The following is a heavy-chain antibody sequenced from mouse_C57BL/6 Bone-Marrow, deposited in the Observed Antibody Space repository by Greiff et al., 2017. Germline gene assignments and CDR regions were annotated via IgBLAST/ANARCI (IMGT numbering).Heavy chain of an antibody. CDR3: TRPLITTVVATSDV. J-gene: IGHJ1*03. CDR1: GYTFTSYW. CDR2: IYPGNSDT. D-gene: IGHD1-1*01. V-gene: IGHV1-5*01. Sequence: SGTVLARPGASVKMSCKTSGYTFTSYWMHWVKQRPGQGLEWIGAIYPGNSDTSYNQKFKGKAKLTAVTSASTAYMELSSLTNEDAAVYYCTRPLITTVVATSDVWGTGTTVTVSS.